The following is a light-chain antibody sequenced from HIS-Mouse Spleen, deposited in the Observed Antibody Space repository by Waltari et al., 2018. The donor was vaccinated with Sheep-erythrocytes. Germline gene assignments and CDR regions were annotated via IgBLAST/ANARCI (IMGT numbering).Light chain of an antibody. J-gene: IGLJ1*01. Sequence: QSALTQPRSVSGSPGQSVTISCTGTSSDVGGYNYVSWYQQPPGNAPQLMIYDVSKRPSGVPDRFSGSKSGNTASLTISGLQAEDEADYYCCSYAGSYNHVFATGTKVTVL. V-gene: IGLV2-11*01. CDR1: SSDVGGYNY. CDR2: DVS. CDR3: CSYAGSYNHV.